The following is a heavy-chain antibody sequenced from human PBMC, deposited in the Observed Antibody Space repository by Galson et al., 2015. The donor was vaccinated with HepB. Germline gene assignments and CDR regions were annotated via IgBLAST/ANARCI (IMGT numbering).Heavy chain of an antibody. J-gene: IGHJ6*03. CDR2: TYYRSKWYN. CDR1: GDSVSSNTGA. D-gene: IGHD3-10*01. V-gene: IGHV6-1*01. Sequence: CAISGDSVSSNTGAWNWIRLSPSSGLEWLGRTYYRSKWYNDYAESVKSRITINADTSNNQFSLQLNSVTPEDTAVYYCAGDTGDYYYMDVWGKGTTVTVSS. CDR3: AGDTGDYYYMDV.